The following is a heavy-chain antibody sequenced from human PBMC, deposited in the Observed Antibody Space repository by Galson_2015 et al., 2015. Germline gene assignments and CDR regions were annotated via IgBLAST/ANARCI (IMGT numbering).Heavy chain of an antibody. J-gene: IGHJ5*02. CDR1: GFTFSSFE. CDR3: ARILGARLLEPWFDP. Sequence: SLRLSCAASGFTFSSFEMNWVRQAPGKGLEWLSYISSSGTSIQYLDSVEGRFTISRDNTRNSLYLQMNSLRASATGLYFCARILGARLLEPWFDPWGQGTLFSVSS. V-gene: IGHV3-48*03. CDR2: ISSSGTSI. D-gene: IGHD3-3*01.